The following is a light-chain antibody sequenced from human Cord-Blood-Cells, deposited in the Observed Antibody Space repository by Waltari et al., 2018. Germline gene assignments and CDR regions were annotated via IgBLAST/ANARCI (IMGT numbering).Light chain of an antibody. Sequence: EIQMTQSPSTLSASVGDRVTITCRASQSISSWLAWYQQKPGKAPKLLIYDASSLESGVPSRFSGSGSGTECTLTISSLQPDDFATYYCQQYNSYPMYTFGQGTKLEIK. CDR1: QSISSW. J-gene: IGKJ2*01. V-gene: IGKV1-5*01. CDR3: QQYNSYPMYT. CDR2: DAS.